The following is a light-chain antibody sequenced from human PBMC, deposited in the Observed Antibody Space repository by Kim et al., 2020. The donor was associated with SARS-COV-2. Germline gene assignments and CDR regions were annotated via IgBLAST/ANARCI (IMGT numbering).Light chain of an antibody. J-gene: IGKJ1*01. CDR1: QSVSSSY. CDR2: GTS. V-gene: IGKV3-20*01. Sequence: SPGERATLSCRASQSVSSSYLAWYQQKPGQAPRLLIYGTSSRATGIPDRFSGSGSGTDFTLTISGLEPEDFAVYYCQQYGSSPWTFGQGTKVDIK. CDR3: QQYGSSPWT.